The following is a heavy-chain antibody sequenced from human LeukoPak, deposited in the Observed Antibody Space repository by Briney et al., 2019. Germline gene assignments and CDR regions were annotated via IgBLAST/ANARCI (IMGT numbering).Heavy chain of an antibody. CDR2: IKEDGTEE. J-gene: IGHJ4*02. CDR3: AKGQVVPAAFFDY. V-gene: IGHV3-7*02. Sequence: GGSLRLSCAASGFTFSSSWMTWVRQAPGKGLEWVAHIKEDGTEEYYVDSVKGRFTISRDNSKNTLYLQMNSLRAEDTAVYYCAKGQVVPAAFFDYWGQGTLVTVSS. D-gene: IGHD2-2*01. CDR1: GFTFSSSW.